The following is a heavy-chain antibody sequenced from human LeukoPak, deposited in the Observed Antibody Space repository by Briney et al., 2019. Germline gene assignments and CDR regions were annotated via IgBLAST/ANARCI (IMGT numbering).Heavy chain of an antibody. CDR1: GFTFHDYG. D-gene: IGHD2-2*01. Sequence: GGYLRLSCAASGFTFHDYGMSWVRQVPGKGLEWVSGINWNSGNTGYADSVKGRFTISRDNAKNSLYLQMNDLRAEDMALYYCARAKACSSTTCPSDIWGLGTMVTVSS. V-gene: IGHV3-20*04. CDR3: ARAKACSSTTCPSDI. CDR2: INWNSGNT. J-gene: IGHJ3*02.